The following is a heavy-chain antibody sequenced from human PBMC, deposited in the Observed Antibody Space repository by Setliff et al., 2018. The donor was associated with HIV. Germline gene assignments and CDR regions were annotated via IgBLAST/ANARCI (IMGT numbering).Heavy chain of an antibody. D-gene: IGHD2-2*01. CDR3: ATQRDIVMVPGQGGFDI. CDR2: IGVYNGNT. V-gene: IGHV1-18*01. J-gene: IGHJ3*02. Sequence: GASVKVSCKASTYTFSGYVINWVRQAPGQGLEWMRRIGVYNGNTIYAQKLQGRVIMTTDTSTSTAYMELRSLRSDDTAMYYCATQRDIVMVPGQGGFDIWAQGTMVTVSS. CDR1: TYTFSGYV.